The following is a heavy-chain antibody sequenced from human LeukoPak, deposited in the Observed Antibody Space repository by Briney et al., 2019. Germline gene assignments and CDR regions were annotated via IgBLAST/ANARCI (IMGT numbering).Heavy chain of an antibody. CDR2: IRSKANSYAT. CDR3: TRWTTVTSAAYYFDY. J-gene: IGHJ4*02. Sequence: GGSLRLSCAASGLTFSGSAVHWVRQASGKGLEWVGRIRSKANSYATAYAASVKGRFTISRDDSKNTAYLQMNSLKAEDTAVYYCTRWTTVTSAAYYFDYWGQGTLVTVSS. CDR1: GLTFSGSA. V-gene: IGHV3-73*01. D-gene: IGHD4-17*01.